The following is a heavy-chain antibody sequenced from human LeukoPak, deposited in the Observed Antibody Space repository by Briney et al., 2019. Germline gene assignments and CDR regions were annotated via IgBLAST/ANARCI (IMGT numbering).Heavy chain of an antibody. Sequence: GGSLRLSCAASGFTFTNYAMSWVRQAPGKGLEWVSGMSGRGVSTYYADSVKGRFTISSDNSKNTLYLQMNSLRAKDTAIYYCAKDCNGGNCYIDYWGQGTLVTVAS. D-gene: IGHD2-15*01. J-gene: IGHJ4*02. CDR1: GFTFTNYA. V-gene: IGHV3-23*01. CDR3: AKDCNGGNCYIDY. CDR2: MSGRGVST.